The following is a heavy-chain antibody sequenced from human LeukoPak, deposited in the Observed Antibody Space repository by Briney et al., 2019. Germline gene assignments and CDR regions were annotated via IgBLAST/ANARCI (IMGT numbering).Heavy chain of an antibody. D-gene: IGHD3-22*01. J-gene: IGHJ4*02. Sequence: PGGSLRLSCAASGFTFSSYGMHWVRQAPGKGLEWVAVIWYDGSNKYYADSVKGRFTISRDNSKNTLYLQMNSLRAEDTDVYYCAKDLSYDSSGYYLYWGQGTLVTVSS. CDR3: AKDLSYDSSGYYLY. CDR2: IWYDGSNK. CDR1: GFTFSSYG. V-gene: IGHV3-33*06.